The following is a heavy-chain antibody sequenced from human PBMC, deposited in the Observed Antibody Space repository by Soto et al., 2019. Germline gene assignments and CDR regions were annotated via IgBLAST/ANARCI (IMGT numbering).Heavy chain of an antibody. D-gene: IGHD2-15*01. Sequence: QVQLEQSGAEVKKPGASVKVSCKASGYTFTSYGISWVRQAPGQGLEWMGRISAYNGNTNYAQKLQGRVTMTTDTPTTTASMELRSLRSDDTAVYYCARVVGALGHWFDPWGQGTLVTVSS. J-gene: IGHJ5*02. CDR2: ISAYNGNT. CDR3: ARVVGALGHWFDP. CDR1: GYTFTSYG. V-gene: IGHV1-18*01.